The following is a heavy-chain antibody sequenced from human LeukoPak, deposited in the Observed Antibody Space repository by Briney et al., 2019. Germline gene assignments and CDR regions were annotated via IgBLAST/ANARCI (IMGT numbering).Heavy chain of an antibody. CDR3: AIGGRFGDGYNWQFDH. V-gene: IGHV3-11*04. CDR2: ISRSGSTI. CDR1: GFTFSDYY. D-gene: IGHD5-24*01. J-gene: IGHJ4*02. Sequence: GGSLRLSCAASGFTFSDYYMSWIRQAPGKGLEWVSYISRSGSTIYYADSVKGRFTISRDNAKNSLYLQMNSLSAEDTAVYYCAIGGRFGDGYNWQFDHWGQGTLVTVSS.